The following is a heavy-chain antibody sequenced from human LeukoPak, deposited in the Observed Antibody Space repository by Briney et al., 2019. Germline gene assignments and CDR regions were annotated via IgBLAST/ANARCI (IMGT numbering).Heavy chain of an antibody. CDR3: ARTRNGDSSGGDAFDI. D-gene: IGHD3-22*01. Sequence: ASVKVSCKASGYTFIDYWMHWVRQAPGQGLEWMGIINPSGGSTSYAQKFQGRVTMTRDTSTSTVYMELSSLRSEDTAVYYCARTRNGDSSGGDAFDIWGQGTMVTVSS. CDR2: INPSGGST. J-gene: IGHJ3*02. V-gene: IGHV1-46*01. CDR1: GYTFIDYW.